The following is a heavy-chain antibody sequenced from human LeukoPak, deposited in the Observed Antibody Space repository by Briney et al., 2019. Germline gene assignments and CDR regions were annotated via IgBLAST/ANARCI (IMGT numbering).Heavy chain of an antibody. CDR1: GYTFTSYG. Sequence: SVKVSCKASGYTFTSYGISWVRQAPGQGLEWMGRIIPILGIANYAQKFQGRVTITADKSTSTAYMELSSLRSEDTAVYYCARGDRIQLWLLYYFDYWGQGTLVTVSS. CDR3: ARGDRIQLWLLYYFDY. D-gene: IGHD5-18*01. CDR2: IIPILGIA. J-gene: IGHJ4*02. V-gene: IGHV1-69*04.